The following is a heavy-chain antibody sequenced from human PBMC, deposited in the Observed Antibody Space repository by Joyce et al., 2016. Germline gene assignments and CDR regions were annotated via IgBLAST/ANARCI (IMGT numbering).Heavy chain of an antibody. Sequence: QVQLQESGSGLVKPSQTLSLTCTVSGGSISSGSYHWGWIRQLPGKGLEWIGYIYYSGNTYYNPSLKNRVTISLDTSKNQLSLNVTSVTAADAAKYYCARVLRRTGFDYWGQGALVTVSS. D-gene: IGHD1-14*01. CDR3: ARVLRRTGFDY. J-gene: IGHJ4*02. CDR1: GGSISSGSYH. CDR2: IYYSGNT. V-gene: IGHV4-31*03.